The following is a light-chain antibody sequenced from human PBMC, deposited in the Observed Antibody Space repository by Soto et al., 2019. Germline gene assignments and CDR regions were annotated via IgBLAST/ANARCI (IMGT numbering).Light chain of an antibody. CDR1: SSNIGAGYD. CDR3: QSYDISLTTWV. CDR2: GNS. J-gene: IGLJ3*02. Sequence: QSVLTQPPSVSRAPRQRVTISCTGSSSNIGAGYDVHWYQQLPGTAPKLLIYGNSNRPSGVPDRFSGSKSGASASLAITGLQAEDEADYYCQSYDISLTTWVFGGGTKVTVL. V-gene: IGLV1-40*01.